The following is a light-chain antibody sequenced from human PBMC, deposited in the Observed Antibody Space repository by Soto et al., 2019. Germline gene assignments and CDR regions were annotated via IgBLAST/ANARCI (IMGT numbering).Light chain of an antibody. J-gene: IGKJ1*01. CDR1: PSVSSSY. Sequence: EIVLTQSPGTPSLSPGERATLSCRASPSVSSSYLAWYQQKPGQAPRLLIYGASSRATGIPDRFSGSGSGTDFTLTISRLEPEDFAVYYCQQYGSSPTTFGQGTKVEIK. CDR2: GAS. V-gene: IGKV3-20*01. CDR3: QQYGSSPTT.